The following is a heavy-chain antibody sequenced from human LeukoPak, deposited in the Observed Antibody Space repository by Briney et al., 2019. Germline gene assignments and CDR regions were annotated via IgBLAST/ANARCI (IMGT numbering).Heavy chain of an antibody. D-gene: IGHD6-13*01. CDR1: GGSISSYY. CDR2: IYTSGST. Sequence: SETLSLTCTVSGGSISSYYWSWIRQPAGKGLEWIGRIYTSGSTNYNPSLKSRVTMSVDTSKNQFSLKLSSVTAADTAVYYCARDVDSSSWREGYYFDYWGQGTLVTVSS. V-gene: IGHV4-4*07. CDR3: ARDVDSSSWREGYYFDY. J-gene: IGHJ4*02.